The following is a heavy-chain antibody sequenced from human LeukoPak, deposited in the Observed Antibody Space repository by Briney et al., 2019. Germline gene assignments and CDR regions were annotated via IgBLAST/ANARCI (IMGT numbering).Heavy chain of an antibody. CDR2: NNPSGGTT. V-gene: IGHV1-46*01. D-gene: IGHD1-7*01. CDR1: GYTFTNYY. J-gene: IGHJ4*02. CDR3: ARDAKLRTGEYYFDY. Sequence: ASVKVSCKASGYTFTNYYMHWVRQAPGQGLEWMGINNPSGGTTNYAQMFQGRVTMTRDTSTSTVYMELSSLRSEDTAVYYCARDAKLRTGEYYFDYWGQGTLVTVSS.